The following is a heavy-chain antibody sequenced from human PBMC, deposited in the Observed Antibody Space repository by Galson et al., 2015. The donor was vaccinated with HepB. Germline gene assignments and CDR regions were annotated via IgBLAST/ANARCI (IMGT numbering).Heavy chain of an antibody. CDR1: GGSISSSNW. CDR3: AREADENRGSFDY. V-gene: IGHV4-4*02. CDR2: IYHSGST. Sequence: SETLSLTCAVSGGSISSSNWWSWVRQPPGKGLEWIGEIYHSGSTNYNPSLKSRVTISVDKSKNQFSLKLSSVTAADTAVYYCAREADENRGSFDYWGQGTLVTVSS. J-gene: IGHJ4*02. D-gene: IGHD1-14*01.